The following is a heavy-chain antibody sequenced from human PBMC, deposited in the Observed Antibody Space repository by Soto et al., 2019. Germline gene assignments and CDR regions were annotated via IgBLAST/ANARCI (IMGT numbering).Heavy chain of an antibody. J-gene: IGHJ6*03. D-gene: IGHD3-3*01. CDR2: IYPGDSDT. Sequence: PGESLKISCKGSGYSFTSYWIGWVRQMPGKGLEWMGIIYPGDSDTRYSPSFQGQVTISADKSISTAYLQWSSLKASDTAMYYCARRNYDCWSGTPPGYYYYYMDVWGKGTTVTVSS. CDR1: GYSFTSYW. V-gene: IGHV5-51*01. CDR3: ARRNYDCWSGTPPGYYYYYMDV.